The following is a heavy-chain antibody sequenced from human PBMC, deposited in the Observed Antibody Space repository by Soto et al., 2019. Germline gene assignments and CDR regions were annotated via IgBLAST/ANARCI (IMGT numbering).Heavy chain of an antibody. J-gene: IGHJ4*02. Sequence: SETLSLTCTVSGGSIRSYCWTWIRQPPGKGLEWIGYIYNSGSTNYNPSLKSRVTISVDTYKNQFSLKLSSVTAADTAVYYCARATSIAAAGLDYWGQGTLVTVSS. CDR3: ARATSIAAAGLDY. D-gene: IGHD6-13*01. CDR1: GGSIRSYC. CDR2: IYNSGST. V-gene: IGHV4-59*12.